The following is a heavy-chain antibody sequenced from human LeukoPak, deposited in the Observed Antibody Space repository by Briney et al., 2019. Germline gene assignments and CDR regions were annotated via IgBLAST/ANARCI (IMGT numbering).Heavy chain of an antibody. J-gene: IGHJ6*02. D-gene: IGHD3-10*01. Sequence: GASVKVSCKASGYTFTSYGINWVRQATGQGREWMGWMNPNSGNTGYAQKFQGRVTMTRNTSISTAYMELSSLRSEDTAVYYCARGRATKLLWFGELSDYYYYGMDVWGQGTTVTVSS. CDR1: GYTFTSYG. V-gene: IGHV1-8*01. CDR2: MNPNSGNT. CDR3: ARGRATKLLWFGELSDYYYYGMDV.